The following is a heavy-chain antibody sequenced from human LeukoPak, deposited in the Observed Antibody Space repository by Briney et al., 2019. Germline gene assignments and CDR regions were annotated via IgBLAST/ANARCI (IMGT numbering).Heavy chain of an antibody. J-gene: IGHJ6*02. CDR1: GFTFSSYA. V-gene: IGHV3-30-3*01. CDR2: ISYDGSNK. Sequence: GGSLRLSCAASGFTFSSYAMHWVRQAPGKGLEWVAVISYDGSNKYYADSVTGRFTISRDNSKNTLYLQMNSLRAEDTAVYYCARDQALYYYYYDMDVWGQGTTVTVSS. CDR3: ARDQALYYYYYDMDV.